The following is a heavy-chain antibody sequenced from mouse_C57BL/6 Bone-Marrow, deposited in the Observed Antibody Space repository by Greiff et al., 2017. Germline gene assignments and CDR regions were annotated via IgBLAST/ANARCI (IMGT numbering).Heavy chain of an antibody. J-gene: IGHJ3*01. V-gene: IGHV1-50*01. CDR1: GYTFTSYW. CDR2: IDPSDSYT. Sequence: QVQLQQPGAELVKPGASVKLSCKASGYTFTSYWMQWVKQRPGQGLEWIGEIDPSDSYTNYNQKFKGKATLTVDTSSSTAYMQLSSLTCEDSAVYYCARGGSVFAYWGQGTLVTVSA. CDR3: ARGGSVFAY.